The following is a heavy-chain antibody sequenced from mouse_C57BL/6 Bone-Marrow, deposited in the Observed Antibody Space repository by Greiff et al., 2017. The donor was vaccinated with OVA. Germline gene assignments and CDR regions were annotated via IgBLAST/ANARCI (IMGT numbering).Heavy chain of an antibody. V-gene: IGHV1-55*01. CDR3: ARSRGSSSNWYFDV. CDR1: GYTFTSYW. CDR2: IYPGSGST. J-gene: IGHJ1*03. D-gene: IGHD1-1*01. Sequence: VQLQQPGAELVKPGASVKMSCKASGYTFTSYWITWVKQRPGQGLEWIGDIYPGSGSTNYNEKFKSKATLTVDTSSSTAYMQLSSLTSEDSAVYYCARSRGSSSNWYFDVWGTGTTVTVSS.